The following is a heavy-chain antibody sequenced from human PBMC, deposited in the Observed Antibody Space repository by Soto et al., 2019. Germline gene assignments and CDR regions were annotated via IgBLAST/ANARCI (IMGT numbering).Heavy chain of an antibody. D-gene: IGHD6-19*01. J-gene: IGHJ4*02. CDR1: GFTFTNAW. Sequence: PGGSLRLSCAASGFTFTNAWMSWVRQAPGKGLEWVGRIRSRANSYATAYAASVKGRFTISRDESKNTAYLQMNSLKTEDTAVYYCTRPGYSSGWSDYWGQGTLVTVSS. CDR3: TRPGYSSGWSDY. V-gene: IGHV3-73*01. CDR2: IRSRANSYAT.